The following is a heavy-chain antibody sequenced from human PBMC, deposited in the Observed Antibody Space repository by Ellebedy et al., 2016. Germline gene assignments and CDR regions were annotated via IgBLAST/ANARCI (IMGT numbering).Heavy chain of an antibody. CDR3: ARMWPFFDY. Sequence: GSLRLSCAVYGGSFSGYYWSWIRQPPGKGLEWIGEINHSGSTNYNPSLKSRVTISVDTSKNQFSLKLSSVTAADTAVYYCARMWPFFDYWGQGTLVTVSS. CDR1: GGSFSGYY. D-gene: IGHD2-21*01. V-gene: IGHV4-34*01. J-gene: IGHJ4*02. CDR2: INHSGST.